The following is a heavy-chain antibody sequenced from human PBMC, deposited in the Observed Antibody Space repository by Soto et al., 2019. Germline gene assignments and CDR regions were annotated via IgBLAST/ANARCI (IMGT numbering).Heavy chain of an antibody. J-gene: IGHJ4*02. Sequence: SSETHSLTCTVYGGSFIGYYWSWISQTPGKGLEWIGEINHSGSTNYNPSLKSRVTISVDTSKNQFSLKLSSVTAADTAVYYCARESITMIVVVNYFDYWGQGTLVTVSS. CDR1: GGSFIGYY. D-gene: IGHD3-22*01. V-gene: IGHV4-34*01. CDR2: INHSGST. CDR3: ARESITMIVVVNYFDY.